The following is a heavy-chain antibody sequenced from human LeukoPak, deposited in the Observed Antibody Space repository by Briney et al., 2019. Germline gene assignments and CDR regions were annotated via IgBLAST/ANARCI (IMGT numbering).Heavy chain of an antibody. Sequence: PGGSLTLSCAASGVTVGTNSMSWARQSPGKGLEWVSVIYSGGSTYNADSVNGRFTVSRDNSRNTLFLQMNNLRAEDTALYFCASAREYCGSAECYEYFQHWGQGTLVIVSS. V-gene: IGHV3-53*01. CDR1: GVTVGTNS. J-gene: IGHJ1*01. CDR2: IYSGGST. D-gene: IGHD2-21*01. CDR3: ASAREYCGSAECYEYFQH.